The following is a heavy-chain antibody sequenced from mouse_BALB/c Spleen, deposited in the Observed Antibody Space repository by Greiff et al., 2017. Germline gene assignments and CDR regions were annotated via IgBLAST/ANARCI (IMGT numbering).Heavy chain of an antibody. CDR1: GFTFSSYA. CDR2: ISSGGSYT. V-gene: IGHV5-9-4*01. J-gene: IGHJ4*01. D-gene: IGHD1-1*01. CDR3: AKQCYGSRRYAMDY. Sequence: EVKVEESGGGLVKPGGSLKLSCAASGFTFSSYAMSWVRQSPEKRLEWVAEISSGGSYTYYPDTVTGRFTISRDNATNTLYLEMSSLRSEDTAMYYCAKQCYGSRRYAMDYWGQGTSVTVSS.